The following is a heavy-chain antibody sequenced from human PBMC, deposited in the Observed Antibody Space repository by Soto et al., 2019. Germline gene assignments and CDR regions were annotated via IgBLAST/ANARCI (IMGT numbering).Heavy chain of an antibody. CDR1: GGSISSYY. D-gene: IGHD3-9*01. J-gene: IGHJ6*02. Sequence: SEILSLTCTVSGGSISSYYWSWIRQPPGKGLEWIGYIYYSGSTNYNPSLKSRVTISVDTSKNQFSLKLSSVTAADTAVYYCARGGFDWSYYYGMDVWGQGTTVTVSS. CDR2: IYYSGST. V-gene: IGHV4-59*01. CDR3: ARGGFDWSYYYGMDV.